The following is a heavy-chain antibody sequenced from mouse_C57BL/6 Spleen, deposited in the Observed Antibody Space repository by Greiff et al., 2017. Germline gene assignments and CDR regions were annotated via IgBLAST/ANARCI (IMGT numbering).Heavy chain of an antibody. CDR1: GYTFTSYN. J-gene: IGHJ2*01. CDR2: IYPGNGDT. D-gene: IGHD1-1*01. V-gene: IGHV1-12*01. CDR3: ASLYYDFGY. Sequence: QVQLQQSGAELVRPGASVKMSCKASGYTFTSYNMHWVKQTPSKGLEWIGAIYPGNGDTSYNQKFKGKATLTVDKSSSTAYMQLSSLTSEDSAVYFCASLYYDFGYWGQGTTLTVSS.